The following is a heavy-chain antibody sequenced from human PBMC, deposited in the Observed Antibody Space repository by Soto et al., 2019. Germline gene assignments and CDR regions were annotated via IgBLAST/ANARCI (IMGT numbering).Heavy chain of an antibody. CDR1: GFAFSSYA. J-gene: IGHJ4*02. CDR2: IAYDGSNR. CDR3: TRDQPEMAFDH. Sequence: LRLSCAASGFAFSSYAMHWVRQAPGKGLEWVADIAYDGSNRYYADSVKGRFTISRDNSKNTLYLQLNSLRDYDTAVYYCTRDQPEMAFDHWGQGTLVTVSS. V-gene: IGHV3-30*04.